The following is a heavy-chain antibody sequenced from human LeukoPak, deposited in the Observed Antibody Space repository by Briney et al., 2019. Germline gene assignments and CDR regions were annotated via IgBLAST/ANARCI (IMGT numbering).Heavy chain of an antibody. Sequence: SETLSLTCTASGGSISGHYWSWIRQPPGKGLEWIGYIHYSGITHYSPSLESRVTISVDTSKNQFSLKLSSVTTADTAVYYCARGSPRPDIWGQGTMVTASS. CDR3: ARGSPRPDI. J-gene: IGHJ3*02. CDR2: IHYSGIT. CDR1: GGSISGHY. D-gene: IGHD6-19*01. V-gene: IGHV4-59*08.